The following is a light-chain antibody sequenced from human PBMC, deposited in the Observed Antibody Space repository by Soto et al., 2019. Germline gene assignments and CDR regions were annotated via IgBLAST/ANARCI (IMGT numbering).Light chain of an antibody. Sequence: DIQMTQSPSSLSASVGDRVTISCQASQDISSYLNWYQQKPGKAPKLLIYDASNLETGVPSRFSGSGSGTDFTFTISSLQPEDIATYYCQQGVTFGQGTRLEIK. CDR3: QQGVT. V-gene: IGKV1-33*01. CDR2: DAS. J-gene: IGKJ5*01. CDR1: QDISSY.